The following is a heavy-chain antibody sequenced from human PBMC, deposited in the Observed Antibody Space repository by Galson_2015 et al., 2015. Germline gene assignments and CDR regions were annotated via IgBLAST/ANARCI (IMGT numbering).Heavy chain of an antibody. CDR3: AKDRYYDGRGTDAFDI. V-gene: IGHV3-23*01. CDR2: ISGSGGST. D-gene: IGHD3-22*01. J-gene: IGHJ3*02. Sequence: SLRLSCAASGFTFSSYAMSWVRQAPGKGLEWVSAISGSGGSTYYADSVKGRFTVSRDNSKSTLDLQMNSLRAEDTAVYYCAKDRYYDGRGTDAFDIWGQGTMVTVSS. CDR1: GFTFSSYA.